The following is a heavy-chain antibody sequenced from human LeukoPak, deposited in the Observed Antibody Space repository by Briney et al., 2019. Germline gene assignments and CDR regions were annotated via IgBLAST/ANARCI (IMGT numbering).Heavy chain of an antibody. CDR3: AREYSSSWYGAFDL. D-gene: IGHD6-13*01. CDR2: ISAYNGNT. CDR1: GYTFTSYG. Sequence: ASVKVSCKASGYTFTSYGISWVRQAPGQGFEGVGWISAYNGNTNYAQKLQGRVTMTTDTSTNTAYMELRSLRSDDTAVYYCAREYSSSWYGAFDLWGQGTMVTVSS. V-gene: IGHV1-18*01. J-gene: IGHJ3*01.